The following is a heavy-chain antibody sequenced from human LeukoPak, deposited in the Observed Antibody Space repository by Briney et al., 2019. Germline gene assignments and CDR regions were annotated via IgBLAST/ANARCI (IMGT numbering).Heavy chain of an antibody. J-gene: IGHJ4*02. V-gene: IGHV3-23*01. CDR3: ARDRRYYDILTGYETGMDFDY. D-gene: IGHD3-9*01. Sequence: PGGSLRLSCAASGFTFSSYAMSWVREAPGKGLEWGSAISGSGGSTYYADSVKGRFTISRDNSKNTVYLQMNSLRAEDTAVYYCARDRRYYDILTGYETGMDFDYWGQGTLVTVSS. CDR1: GFTFSSYA. CDR2: ISGSGGST.